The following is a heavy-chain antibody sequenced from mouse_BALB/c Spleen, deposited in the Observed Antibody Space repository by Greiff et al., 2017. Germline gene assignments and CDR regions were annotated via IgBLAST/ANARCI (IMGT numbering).Heavy chain of an antibody. V-gene: IGHV1-7*01. Sequence: QVQLQQSGAELAKPGASVKMSCKASGYTFTSYWMHWVKQRPGQGLEWIGYINPSTGYTEYNQKFKDKATLTADKSSSTAYMQLSSLTSEDSAVYYCARKGNRYGEAMDYGGQGTSVTVSS. CDR1: GYTFTSYW. J-gene: IGHJ4*01. CDR3: ARKGNRYGEAMDY. CDR2: INPSTGYT. D-gene: IGHD2-14*01.